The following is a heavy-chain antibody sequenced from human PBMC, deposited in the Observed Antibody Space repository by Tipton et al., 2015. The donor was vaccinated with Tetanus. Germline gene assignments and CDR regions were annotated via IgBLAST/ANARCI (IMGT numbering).Heavy chain of an antibody. D-gene: IGHD1/OR15-1a*01. CDR3: ARDPTRRFDY. J-gene: IGHJ4*02. CDR1: GFTFRRYW. V-gene: IGHV3-64*01. CDR2: INSNGGGT. Sequence: SLRLSCAASGFTFRRYWMSWVRQAPGKALEYVSAINSNGGGTYYAHSVQGRFTISRDNSKNSLYLQMNSLRAEDTAVYYCARDPTRRFDYWGPGTLVTVSS.